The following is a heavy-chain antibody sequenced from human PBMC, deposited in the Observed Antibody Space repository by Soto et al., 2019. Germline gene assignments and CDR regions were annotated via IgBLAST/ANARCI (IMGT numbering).Heavy chain of an antibody. Sequence: SVKVSCKASGGTFSSYTISWVRQAPGQGLEWMGRIIPILGIANYAQKFQGRVTITADKSTSTAYMELSSLRSEDTAVYYCARDSFGGYSGYDAANWLDPWGQGTLVTVSS. V-gene: IGHV1-69*04. D-gene: IGHD5-12*01. CDR2: IIPILGIA. J-gene: IGHJ5*02. CDR3: ARDSFGGYSGYDAANWLDP. CDR1: GGTFSSYT.